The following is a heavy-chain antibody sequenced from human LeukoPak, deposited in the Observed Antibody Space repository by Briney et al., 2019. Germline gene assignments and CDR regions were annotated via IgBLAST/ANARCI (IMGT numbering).Heavy chain of an antibody. Sequence: GESLKISCKGSGYSFTSYWIGWVRQMPGKGLEWMGIIYPADSDTKYSLSFQGQVTISADKSISTAYLQWSSLKASDTAIYYCARHSVEGPFDPWGQGTLVTVSS. CDR1: GYSFTSYW. D-gene: IGHD2-15*01. V-gene: IGHV5-51*01. CDR3: ARHSVEGPFDP. CDR2: IYPADSDT. J-gene: IGHJ5*02.